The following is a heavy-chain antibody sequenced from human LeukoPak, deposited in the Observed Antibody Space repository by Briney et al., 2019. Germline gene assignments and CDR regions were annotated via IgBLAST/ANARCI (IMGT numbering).Heavy chain of an antibody. V-gene: IGHV4-30-2*01. CDR2: ISHSGGT. J-gene: IGHJ4*02. CDR1: GGSIISGLYY. Sequence: TSETLSLTCAVSGGSIISGLYYWSWIRQPPGKGLEWIGCISHSGGTYYNPSLKGRVTISVDRSKNQFSLNLSSVTAADTAVYYCSRSGGTYFDYWGQGTLVTVSS. D-gene: IGHD2-15*01. CDR3: SRSGGTYFDY.